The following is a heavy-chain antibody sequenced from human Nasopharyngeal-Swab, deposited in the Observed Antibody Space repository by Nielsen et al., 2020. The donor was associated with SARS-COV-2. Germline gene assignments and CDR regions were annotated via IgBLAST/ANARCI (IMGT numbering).Heavy chain of an antibody. CDR3: ASGYSSSFRPLSNWFDP. Sequence: SETLSLTCTVSGGSISSGDYYWSWIRQPPGKGLEWIGYIYYSGSTYYNPSLKSRVTISVDTSKNQFSLKLSSVTAADTAVYYCASGYSSSFRPLSNWFDPWGQGTLVTVSS. D-gene: IGHD6-13*01. CDR2: IYYSGST. J-gene: IGHJ5*02. CDR1: GGSISSGDYY. V-gene: IGHV4-30-4*01.